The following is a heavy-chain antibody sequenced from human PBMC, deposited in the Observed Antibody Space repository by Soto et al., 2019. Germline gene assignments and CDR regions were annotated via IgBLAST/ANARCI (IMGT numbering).Heavy chain of an antibody. Sequence: SVKFSCQASGGTLSSYAISCVRQAPRQGLEWMGGIIPIFGTANYAQKFQGRVTITADESTSTAYMELSSLRSEDTAVYYCARSLNMVRANYYDYGMDVWGQGTTVTVSS. CDR1: GGTLSSYA. CDR2: IIPIFGTA. CDR3: ARSLNMVRANYYDYGMDV. V-gene: IGHV1-69*01. J-gene: IGHJ6*02. D-gene: IGHD3-10*01.